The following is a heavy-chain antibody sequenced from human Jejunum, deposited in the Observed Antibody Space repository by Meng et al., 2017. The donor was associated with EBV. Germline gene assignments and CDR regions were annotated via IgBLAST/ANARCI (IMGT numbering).Heavy chain of an antibody. Sequence: QLQESGQGLVKPSETLSLTGIVSGGSISSSTYFWGWIRQPPGKGLEWIATVYHGGTTYYSPSLKRRVTISVDTSRNQFSLKLSSVTAADTAVYYCARQFDSRRNHWFDPWGQGTLVTSPQ. CDR2: VYHGGTT. CDR3: ARQFDSRRNHWFDP. CDR1: GGSISSSTYF. J-gene: IGHJ5*02. V-gene: IGHV4-39*01. D-gene: IGHD3-10*01.